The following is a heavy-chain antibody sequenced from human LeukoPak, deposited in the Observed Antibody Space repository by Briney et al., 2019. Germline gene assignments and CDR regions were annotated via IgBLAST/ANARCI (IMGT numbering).Heavy chain of an antibody. J-gene: IGHJ4*02. Sequence: SETLSLTCTVSGDSINSLDLWSWVRQPPGKGLEWIGEMYLSGTTHSNPSVKSRVTISIDKSKNQFFLNLSSVTAADTAVYYCAGLVGRYSSGLYHYYFDYWGQGTLVTVCS. CDR2: MYLSGTT. CDR1: GDSINSLDL. V-gene: IGHV4-4*02. CDR3: AGLVGRYSSGLYHYYFDY. D-gene: IGHD3-22*01.